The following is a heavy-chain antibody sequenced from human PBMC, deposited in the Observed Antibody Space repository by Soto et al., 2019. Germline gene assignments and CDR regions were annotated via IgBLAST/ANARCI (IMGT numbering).Heavy chain of an antibody. CDR1: GFTFSSYA. J-gene: IGHJ3*02. V-gene: IGHV3-23*01. Sequence: HPGGSLRLSCAASGFTFSSYAMSWVRQAPGKGLEWVSAISGSGGSTYYADSVKGRFTISRDNSKNTLYLQMNSLRAEDTAVYYCAKLVPYYDFWSAPGAFDIWGQGTMVTVS. CDR3: AKLVPYYDFWSAPGAFDI. D-gene: IGHD3-3*01. CDR2: ISGSGGST.